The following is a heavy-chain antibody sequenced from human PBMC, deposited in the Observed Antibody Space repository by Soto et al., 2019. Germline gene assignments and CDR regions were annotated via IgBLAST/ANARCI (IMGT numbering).Heavy chain of an antibody. Sequence: QVQLVESGGGVVQPGRSLRLSCAASGFTFSTYGMHWVRQAPGKGLEWVAVISYDGSNKYYADSGKGRFTISRDNSKNTLYLQMRGLRAEDTAVYYCAKGFSYSVIDYWGQGTLVTVSS. CDR1: GFTFSTYG. V-gene: IGHV3-30*18. CDR3: AKGFSYSVIDY. J-gene: IGHJ4*02. D-gene: IGHD5-18*01. CDR2: ISYDGSNK.